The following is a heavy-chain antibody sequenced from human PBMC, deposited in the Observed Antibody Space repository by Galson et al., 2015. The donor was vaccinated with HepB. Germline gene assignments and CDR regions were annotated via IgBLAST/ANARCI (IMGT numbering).Heavy chain of an antibody. CDR1: GYTFTDYY. Sequence: SVKVSCKASGYTFTDYYMHWVRQAPGQGLEWMGWINPNSGGTNYAQKFQGRVTMTRDTSITTAYIELSSLRSDDTAVYYCARVGLNSGSTRGFQHWGQGTLVTVSS. V-gene: IGHV1-2*02. D-gene: IGHD6-19*01. CDR3: ARVGLNSGSTRGFQH. CDR2: INPNSGGT. J-gene: IGHJ1*01.